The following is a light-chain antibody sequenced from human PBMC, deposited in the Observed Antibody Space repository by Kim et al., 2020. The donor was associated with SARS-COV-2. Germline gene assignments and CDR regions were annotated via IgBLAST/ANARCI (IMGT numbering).Light chain of an antibody. V-gene: IGKV1-27*01. CDR2: AAS. CDR3: QKYNRAPWT. J-gene: IGKJ1*01. CDR1: QGITNS. Sequence: DIQMTQSPSSLSVSVGDRVTITCRASQGITNSLAWYQQKPGKVPQLLIYAASALQSGVPSRFSVSGSGTDFTLTISSLQPEDVATYYCQKYNRAPWTFGQGTKVDIK.